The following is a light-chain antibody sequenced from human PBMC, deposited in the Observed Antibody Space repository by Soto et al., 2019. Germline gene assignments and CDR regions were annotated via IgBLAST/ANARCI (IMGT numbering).Light chain of an antibody. CDR1: QSISSY. V-gene: IGKV1-39*01. Sequence: DIQMTQSPSSLSASVVDRVTITCRASQSISSYLNWYQQKPGKAPKLLIYAASSLQSGVPSRFSGSGSGTDFTLTISSLQPEDFATYYCQQSYSTWTFGQGTKV. CDR2: AAS. J-gene: IGKJ1*01. CDR3: QQSYSTWT.